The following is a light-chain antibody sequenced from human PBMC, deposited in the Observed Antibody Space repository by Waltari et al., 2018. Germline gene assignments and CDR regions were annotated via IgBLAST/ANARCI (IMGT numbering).Light chain of an antibody. J-gene: IGKJ1*01. CDR2: DAS. V-gene: IGKV1-33*01. CDR1: QDIRIY. Sequence: IQMSQSPSPMSASVGDCVSITCQAPQDIRIYLSWYQQKPGKAPEVLSYDASNLETGVPSRFTGSRSGTDCTFTISSLQPEDIATYYCQQYKDLPRTFGQGTKVEI. CDR3: QQYKDLPRT.